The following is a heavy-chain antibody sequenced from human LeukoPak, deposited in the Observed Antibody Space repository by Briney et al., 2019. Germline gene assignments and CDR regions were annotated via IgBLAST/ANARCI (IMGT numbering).Heavy chain of an antibody. Sequence: ASVKVSCKASGYTFTSYSISWVRQAPGQGLEWMGWFSAYNGNTNYAQKLQGRVTMTTDTSTSTAYMELRSLRSDDTAVYYCARAESPFIVATIRFDPWGQGTLVTVSS. V-gene: IGHV1-18*01. J-gene: IGHJ5*02. CDR1: GYTFTSYS. CDR2: FSAYNGNT. D-gene: IGHD5-12*01. CDR3: ARAESPFIVATIRFDP.